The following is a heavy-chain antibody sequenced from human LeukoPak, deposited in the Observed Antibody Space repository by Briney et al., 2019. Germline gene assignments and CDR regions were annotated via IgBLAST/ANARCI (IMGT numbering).Heavy chain of an antibody. Sequence: PGGSLRLSCAASGFTFSDYYMSWIRQAPGKGLEWVSYISSSGSTIYYADSVKGRFTISRDNAKNSLYLQMNSLRAEDTAVYYCARDRYCSGGSCYSSFRFDPWGQGTLVTVSS. CDR2: ISSSGSTI. D-gene: IGHD2-15*01. V-gene: IGHV3-11*04. J-gene: IGHJ5*02. CDR3: ARDRYCSGGSCYSSFRFDP. CDR1: GFTFSDYY.